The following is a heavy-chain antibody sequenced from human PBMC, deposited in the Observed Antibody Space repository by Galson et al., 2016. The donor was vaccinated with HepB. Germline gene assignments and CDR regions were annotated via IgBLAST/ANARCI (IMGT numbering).Heavy chain of an antibody. CDR2: MNPNSGNT. J-gene: IGHJ4*02. CDR3: AREFGDCSSLTCSRQCLDN. CDR1: GCSFTNYQ. Sequence: SVKVSCKGSGCSFTNYQINWVRQATGQGPEWLGWMNPNSGNTLYAQKFWGRVTMTSDTSISTAYMELSSLRSEDTAVYYCAREFGDCSSLTCSRQCLDNWGQGTLVSVSS. D-gene: IGHD3-10*01. V-gene: IGHV1-8*02.